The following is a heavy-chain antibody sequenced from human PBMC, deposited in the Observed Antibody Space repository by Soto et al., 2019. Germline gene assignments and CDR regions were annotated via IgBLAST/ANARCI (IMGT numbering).Heavy chain of an antibody. CDR3: ATDSGGWELLGY. V-gene: IGHV1-24*01. D-gene: IGHD1-26*01. Sequence: ASVKVSCKVSGYTLTELSKHWVRQAPGKGLEWMGGFDPEDGETIYAQKFQGRVTMTEDTSTDTAYMELSSLRSEDTAVYYCATDSGGWELLGYWGQGTLVTVSS. CDR1: GYTLTELS. J-gene: IGHJ4*02. CDR2: FDPEDGET.